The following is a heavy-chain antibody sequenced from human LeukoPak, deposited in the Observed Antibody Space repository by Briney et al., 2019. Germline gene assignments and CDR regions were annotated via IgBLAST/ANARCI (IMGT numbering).Heavy chain of an antibody. CDR2: IYWDDDK. D-gene: IGHD3-22*01. V-gene: IGHV2-5*02. CDR1: GFSLSTSGVG. CDR3: AHSSSDVHYYDSSGYYPNWFDP. Sequence: SGPTLVNPTQTLTLTCTFSGFSLSTSGVGVGWIRQPPGKALEWLALIYWDDDKRYSPSLKSRLTITKDTSKNQVVLTMTNMDPVDTATYYCAHSSSDVHYYDSSGYYPNWFDPWGQGTLVTVSS. J-gene: IGHJ5*02.